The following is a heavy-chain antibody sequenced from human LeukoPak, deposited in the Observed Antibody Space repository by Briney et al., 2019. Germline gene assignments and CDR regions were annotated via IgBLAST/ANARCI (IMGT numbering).Heavy chain of an antibody. D-gene: IGHD3-3*01. J-gene: IGHJ4*02. CDR1: GGSIGSSSYY. CDR2: IYYDGNT. Sequence: SGTLSLTCAVSGGSIGSSSYYWGWIRQPPGKDLEWIGTIYYDGNTFYNPSLKSRVTISVDMSKNQFSLKLSSVTAADTAIYYCAAENGNFWIGYHYFEDWGQGTLVSVSS. CDR3: AAENGNFWIGYHYFED. V-gene: IGHV4-39*01.